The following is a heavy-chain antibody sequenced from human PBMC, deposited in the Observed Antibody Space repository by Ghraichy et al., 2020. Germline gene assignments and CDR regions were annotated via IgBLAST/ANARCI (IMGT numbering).Heavy chain of an antibody. Sequence: ASVKVSCKASGYTFTSYGISWVRQAPGKGLEWMGWISAYNGNTNYAQKLQGRVTMTTDTSTSTAYMELRSLRSDDTAVYYCARDENYYDSSGYYPDYWGQGTLVTVSS. J-gene: IGHJ4*02. D-gene: IGHD3-22*01. CDR3: ARDENYYDSSGYYPDY. V-gene: IGHV1-18*04. CDR1: GYTFTSYG. CDR2: ISAYNGNT.